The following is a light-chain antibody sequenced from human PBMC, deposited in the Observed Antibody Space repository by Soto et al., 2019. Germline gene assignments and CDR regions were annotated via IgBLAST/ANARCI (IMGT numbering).Light chain of an antibody. CDR3: QQYGNSLFT. CDR2: GAS. Sequence: IVLTQSPGTLSLSPGERATLSCRASQTLTTNYLAWYQHKPGQAPRLLVYGASTRATGIPDRFSGSGSGTDFTLTISRLEPEDFAVYYCQQYGNSLFTFGPETKVDLK. CDR1: QTLTTNY. J-gene: IGKJ3*01. V-gene: IGKV3-20*01.